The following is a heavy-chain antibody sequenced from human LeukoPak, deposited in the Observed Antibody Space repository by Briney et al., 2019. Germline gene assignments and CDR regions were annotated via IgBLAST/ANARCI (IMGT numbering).Heavy chain of an antibody. V-gene: IGHV3-21*01. CDR2: ISSSSSYI. J-gene: IGHJ4*02. CDR1: GFTFRSYS. Sequence: KTGGSLRLSCAASGFTFRSYSMNWVRQAPGKGLEWVSSISSSSSYIYYADSVKGRFTISRDNAKNSLYLQMNSLRAEDTAVYYCARALDCGGDCYSFDYWGQGTLVTVSS. CDR3: ARALDCGGDCYSFDY. D-gene: IGHD2-21*02.